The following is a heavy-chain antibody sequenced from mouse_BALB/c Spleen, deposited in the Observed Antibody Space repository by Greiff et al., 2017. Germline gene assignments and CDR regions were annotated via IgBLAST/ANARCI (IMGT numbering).Heavy chain of an antibody. CDR1: GFTFSDYY. V-gene: IGHV5-4*02. Sequence: EVQGVESGGGLVKPGGSLKLSCAASGFTFSDYYMYWVRQTPEKRLEWVATISDGGSYTYYPDSVKGRFTISRDNAKNNLYLQMSSLKSEDTAMYYCARDEGAYWGQGTPVTVSA. CDR2: ISDGGSYT. CDR3: ARDEGAY. J-gene: IGHJ3*01.